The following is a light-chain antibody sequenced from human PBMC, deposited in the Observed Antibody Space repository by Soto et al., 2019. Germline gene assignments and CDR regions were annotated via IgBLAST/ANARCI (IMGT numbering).Light chain of an antibody. CDR1: QSVRSY. V-gene: IGKV3-11*01. CDR3: QQRSSWTRT. CDR2: EAS. J-gene: IGKJ1*01. Sequence: EIVLTQSPATLSLSPGERATLACRASQSVRSYLAWYQQKPGQAPRVVIYEASNRATGIPPRFSGSGSGTDFTLTISSLEPEDFAVYYCQQRSSWTRTFGQGTKVEIK.